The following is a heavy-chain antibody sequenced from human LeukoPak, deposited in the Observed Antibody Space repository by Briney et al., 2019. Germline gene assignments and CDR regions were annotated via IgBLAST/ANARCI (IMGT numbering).Heavy chain of an antibody. CDR2: VYYTGST. D-gene: IGHD2-2*02. CDR1: GASIYTSSSH. J-gene: IGHJ4*02. Sequence: KPSETLSLTCTVSGASIYTSSSHWGWIRQPPGKGLEWIASVYYTGSTYYSPSLKSRATISVDTSKNQFSLELNSVTAADTAVYYCTTSRTNDCSSPSCYTDYWGQGTLVTVSS. V-gene: IGHV4-39*01. CDR3: TTSRTNDCSSPSCYTDY.